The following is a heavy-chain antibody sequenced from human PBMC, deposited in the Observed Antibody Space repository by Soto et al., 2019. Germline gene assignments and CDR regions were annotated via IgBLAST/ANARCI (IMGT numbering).Heavy chain of an antibody. V-gene: IGHV1-3*01. CDR3: ARGRQHLVRSWFDP. J-gene: IGHJ5*02. Sequence: QVQLVQSGAEVKKPGASVKVSCKASGYTFTSYAMHWVRQAPGQRLEWMGWINAGNGNTKYSQKFQGRVTITRDTAASTAYMELSSLRSEDTAVYYCARGRQHLVRSWFDPWGKGTLVTVSS. CDR2: INAGNGNT. CDR1: GYTFTSYA. D-gene: IGHD6-13*01.